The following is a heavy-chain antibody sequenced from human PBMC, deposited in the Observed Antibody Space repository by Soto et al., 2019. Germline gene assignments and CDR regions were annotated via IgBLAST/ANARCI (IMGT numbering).Heavy chain of an antibody. D-gene: IGHD2-15*01. J-gene: IGHJ5*02. V-gene: IGHV1-8*01. CDR2: MNPNSGNT. CDR3: ARGHDIVVVVAADGWFDP. CDR1: GYTFTSYD. Sequence: ASVKVSCKASGYTFTSYDINWVRQATGQGLEWMGWMNPNSGNTGYAQKFQGRVTMTRNTSISTAYMELSSLRSEDPAVYYCARGHDIVVVVAADGWFDPWGQGTLVTVSS.